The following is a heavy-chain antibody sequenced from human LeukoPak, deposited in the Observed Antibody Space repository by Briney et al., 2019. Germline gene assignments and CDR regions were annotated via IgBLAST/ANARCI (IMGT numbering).Heavy chain of an antibody. CDR1: GFTFSSYG. CDR3: AGIAVASQFDY. J-gene: IGHJ4*02. D-gene: IGHD6-19*01. V-gene: IGHV3-33*01. CDR2: IWYDGSNQ. Sequence: GGTLRLSCAASGFTFSSYGMHWVRQAPGKGLEWVAVIWYDGSNQYYAGSVKGRFTISRDNSKNTLYLQMNSLRAEDTAVYYCAGIAVASQFDYWGQGTLVTVSS.